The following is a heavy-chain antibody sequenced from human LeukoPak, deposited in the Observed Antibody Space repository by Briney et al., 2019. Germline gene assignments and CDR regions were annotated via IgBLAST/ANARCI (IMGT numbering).Heavy chain of an antibody. CDR2: IKSKTDGGTT. J-gene: IGHJ4*02. CDR3: TTDLVPSGVAGAY. CDR1: GFTFSNAW. D-gene: IGHD2-15*01. Sequence: GGSLRLSCAASGFTFSNAWMSWVRQAPGKGLEWVGRIKSKTDGGTTDYAAPVKGRFTISRDDSKNTLYLQMNSLKTEDTAVYYCTTDLVPSGVAGAYWGQGTLVTVSS. V-gene: IGHV3-15*01.